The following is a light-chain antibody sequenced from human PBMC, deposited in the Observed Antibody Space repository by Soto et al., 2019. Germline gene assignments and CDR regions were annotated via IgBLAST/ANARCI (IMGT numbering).Light chain of an antibody. V-gene: IGKV3-20*01. CDR1: QSVSNNY. CDR3: QQYGSSGT. J-gene: IGKJ1*01. Sequence: EIVLTQSPGALSLSPVERSTVSFRAIQSVSNNYLAWYQQKPGQAPRLLIYGASNRATGIPDRFSGSGSGTDFTPTISRLEPEDFAVYYCQQYGSSGTFGQGTKVDIK. CDR2: GAS.